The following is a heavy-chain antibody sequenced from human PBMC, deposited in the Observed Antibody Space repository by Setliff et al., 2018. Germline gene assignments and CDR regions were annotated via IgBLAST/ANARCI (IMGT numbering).Heavy chain of an antibody. CDR2: LNNDGTTI. Sequence: PGGSLRLSCAASGFTFSTYGLNWVRQAPGKGLEWISYLNNDGTTIYYADSVRGRFTISRDSARDSLYLQMNSLRAEDTAVYYCARPTVVVTAIGYWGQGTLVTVSS. CDR3: ARPTVVVTAIGY. D-gene: IGHD2-21*02. CDR1: GFTFSTYG. V-gene: IGHV3-48*04. J-gene: IGHJ4*02.